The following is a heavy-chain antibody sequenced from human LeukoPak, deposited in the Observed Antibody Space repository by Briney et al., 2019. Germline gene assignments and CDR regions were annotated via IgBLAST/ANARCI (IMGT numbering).Heavy chain of an antibody. Sequence: SETLSLTCTVSGGSISSGGYYWSWIRQHPGKGLEWIGYIYYSGSTYYNPSLKSRVTISVDTSKNQFSLKLSSVTAADTAVYFCARDYFERYCSGTSCPYYYYMDVWGKGTTVTVSS. D-gene: IGHD2-2*01. CDR2: IYYSGST. CDR1: GGSISSGGYY. V-gene: IGHV4-31*03. CDR3: ARDYFERYCSGTSCPYYYYMDV. J-gene: IGHJ6*03.